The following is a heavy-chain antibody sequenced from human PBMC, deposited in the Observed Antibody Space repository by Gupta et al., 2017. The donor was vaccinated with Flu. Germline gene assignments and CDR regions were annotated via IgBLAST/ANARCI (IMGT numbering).Heavy chain of an antibody. V-gene: IGHV4-31*03. D-gene: IGHD2-2*01. CDR1: GGSISSGGYY. CDR3: ARGFEVVVPAAMPGFDY. CDR2: IYYSGST. Sequence: QVQLQESGPGLVKPSQTLSLTCTVSGGSISSGGYYWSWIRQHPGKGLAWIGYIYYSGSTYYNPSLKSRVTISVDTSKNQFSLKLSSVTAADTAVYYCARGFEVVVPAAMPGFDYWGQGTLVTVSS. J-gene: IGHJ4*02.